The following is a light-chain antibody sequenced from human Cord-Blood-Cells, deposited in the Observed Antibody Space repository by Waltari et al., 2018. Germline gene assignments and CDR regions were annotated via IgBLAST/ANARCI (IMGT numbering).Light chain of an antibody. CDR3: QQYGSSPYS. CDR2: GAS. J-gene: IGKJ2*03. CDR1: QSVSSSY. V-gene: IGKV3-20*01. Sequence: EIVLTQSPGTLSLSPGERATLSCRASQSVSSSYLAWYQQKPGQAPRLLIYGASSRATGIPDRFNGSGSGTGFTLTISRLEPEDFAVYDCQQYGSSPYSFGQGTKLEIK.